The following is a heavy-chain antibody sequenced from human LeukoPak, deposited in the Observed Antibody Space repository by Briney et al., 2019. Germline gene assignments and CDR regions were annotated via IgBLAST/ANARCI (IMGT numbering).Heavy chain of an antibody. CDR2: INHSGST. Sequence: SETLSLTCAVYGGSFSGYDWSWIRQPPGKGLEWIGEINHSGSTNYNPSLKSRVTISVDTSKNQFSLKLSSVTAADTAVYYCARASHDYGDYSHFDYWGQGTLVTVSS. D-gene: IGHD4-17*01. CDR3: ARASHDYGDYSHFDY. J-gene: IGHJ4*02. CDR1: GGSFSGYD. V-gene: IGHV4-34*01.